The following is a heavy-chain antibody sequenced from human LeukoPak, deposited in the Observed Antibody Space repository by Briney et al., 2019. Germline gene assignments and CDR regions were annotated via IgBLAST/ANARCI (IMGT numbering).Heavy chain of an antibody. V-gene: IGHV3-23*01. CDR1: GFTFSSYA. J-gene: IGHJ4*02. CDR2: ISGSGGST. CDR3: AKEVYSSSSGNFDY. D-gene: IGHD6-6*01. Sequence: GGSLRLSCAASGFTFSSYAMSWVRQAPGKGLERVSVISGSGGSTYYADSVKGRFTISRDNSKNTLYLQMNSLRAEDTAVFYCAKEVYSSSSGNFDYWGQGTLVTVSS.